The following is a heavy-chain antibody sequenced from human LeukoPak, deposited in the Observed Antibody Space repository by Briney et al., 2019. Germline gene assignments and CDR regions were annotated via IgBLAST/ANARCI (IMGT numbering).Heavy chain of an antibody. CDR2: IIPIFGTA. CDR1: GGTFSSYA. D-gene: IGHD3-3*01. CDR3: ARGRDYDFWSGFPNYYYYYMDV. Sequence: ASVKVSCKASGGTFSSYAISWVRQAPGQGLEWMGGIIPIFGTANYAQKFQGRVTITADESTSTAYMELSSLRSEDTAVYYCARGRDYDFWSGFPNYYYYYMDVWGKGTTVTVSS. J-gene: IGHJ6*03. V-gene: IGHV1-69*01.